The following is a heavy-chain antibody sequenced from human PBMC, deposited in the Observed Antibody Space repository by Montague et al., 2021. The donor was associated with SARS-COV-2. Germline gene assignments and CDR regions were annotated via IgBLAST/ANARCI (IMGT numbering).Heavy chain of an antibody. Sequence: SETLSLTCAVSGGSIRSYYWSWIRRSPGKGLEWIGYVHYTGSTKYNPSLKTRVTLSLDTPKNHFSLRLNSVTAADTAVYYCASAQTVCFIANCVNYFDLWGLGALVSVSS. J-gene: IGHJ4*02. V-gene: IGHV4-59*01. CDR3: ASAQTVCFIANCVNYFDL. CDR1: GGSIRSYY. D-gene: IGHD1-1*01. CDR2: VHYTGST.